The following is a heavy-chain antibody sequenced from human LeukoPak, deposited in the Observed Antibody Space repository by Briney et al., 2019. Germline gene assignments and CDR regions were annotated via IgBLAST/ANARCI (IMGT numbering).Heavy chain of an antibody. D-gene: IGHD4-17*01. CDR1: GLTFSNHW. CDR3: AREGPFYGDYIEAYFDY. V-gene: IGHV3-74*01. Sequence: GGSLRLSCVVSGLTFSNHWMHWVRQAPGKGLVWVSRINSDGSSTSYADSVKGRFTISRDNAKNTLYLQMNSLRAEDTAVYYCAREGPFYGDYIEAYFDYWGQGTLVTVSS. J-gene: IGHJ4*02. CDR2: INSDGSST.